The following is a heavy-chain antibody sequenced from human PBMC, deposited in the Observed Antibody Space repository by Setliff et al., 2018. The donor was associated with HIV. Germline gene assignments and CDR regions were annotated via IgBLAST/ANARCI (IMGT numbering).Heavy chain of an antibody. CDR2: INHSGST. CDR3: ARVPPGPYYYYMDV. CDR1: GGSFSNYY. Sequence: SETLSLTCAVYGGSFSNYYWSWIRQPPGKGLEWIGEINHSGSTNYNPSLKSRVTISVDTSKNQFSLKLSSVTAADTAVYYCARVPPGPYYYYMDVWGKGTTVTVSS. V-gene: IGHV4-34*01. J-gene: IGHJ6*03.